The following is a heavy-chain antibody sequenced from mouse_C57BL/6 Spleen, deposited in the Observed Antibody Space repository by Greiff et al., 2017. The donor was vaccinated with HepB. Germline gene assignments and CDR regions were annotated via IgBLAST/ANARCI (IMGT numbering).Heavy chain of an antibody. J-gene: IGHJ2*01. D-gene: IGHD2-5*01. CDR1: GYTFTDYY. CDR2: INPNNGGT. V-gene: IGHV1-26*01. CDR3: APSTNSNYVFDY. Sequence: EVQLQQSGPELVKPGASVKISCKASGYTFTDYYMNWVKQSHGKSLEWIGDINPNNGGTSYNQKFKGKATLTVDKSSSPAYMELRSLTSEDSAVFYGAPSTNSNYVFDYWGQGTTLTVSS.